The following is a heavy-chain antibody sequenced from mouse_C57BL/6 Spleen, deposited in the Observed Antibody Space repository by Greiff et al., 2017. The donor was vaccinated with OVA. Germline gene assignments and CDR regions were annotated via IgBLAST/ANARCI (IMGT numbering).Heavy chain of an antibody. V-gene: IGHV14-1*01. CDR1: GFNITDYY. D-gene: IGHD1-1*01. CDR3: TTEGGSSYDCDFGV. Sequence: EVQLQQSGAELVRPGASVKLSCTASGFNITDYYMHWVKQRPEQGLEWIGRIDPEDGDTEYAPKFQGKATMTADTSSNTAYLPLSSLTSEDTAVYYCTTEGGSSYDCDFGVWGTGTTVTVSS. CDR2: IDPEDGDT. J-gene: IGHJ1*03.